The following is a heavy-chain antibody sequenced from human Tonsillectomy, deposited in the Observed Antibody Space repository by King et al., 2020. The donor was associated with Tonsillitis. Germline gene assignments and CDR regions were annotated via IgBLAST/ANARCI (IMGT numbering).Heavy chain of an antibody. CDR1: GFTFSSYW. D-gene: IGHD1/OR15-1a*01. CDR3: TRVRTVGFDAFDI. CDR2: IKSDGSST. V-gene: IGHV3-74*01. J-gene: IGHJ3*02. Sequence: VQLVESGGGLVQPGGSLRLSCAASGFTFSSYWMHWVRQAPGKGLVWVSRIKSDGSSTSYADSVKGRFTISRDNAKNTLYLQMHSLRAEDTAVYFCTRVRTVGFDAFDIWGQGXMXTVSS.